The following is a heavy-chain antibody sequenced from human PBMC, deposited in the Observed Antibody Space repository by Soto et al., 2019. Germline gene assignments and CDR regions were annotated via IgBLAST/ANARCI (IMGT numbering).Heavy chain of an antibody. CDR3: VGGFSQWGRIEF. V-gene: IGHV4-59*01. CDR1: GVSITNYY. Sequence: SETLSLTCTVSGVSITNYYWSWIRQPPGKRLEYIGYMYYSGNTYYNPSLKSRVTISGDASKNQFSLKLRSVTAADTAVYYCVGGFSQWGRIEFWVQGTLYNLSS. J-gene: IGHJ4*02. CDR2: MYYSGNT. D-gene: IGHD3-3*01.